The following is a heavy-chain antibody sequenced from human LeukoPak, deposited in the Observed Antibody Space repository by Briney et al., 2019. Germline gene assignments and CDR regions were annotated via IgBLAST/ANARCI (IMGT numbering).Heavy chain of an antibody. CDR1: GYTFTGYY. CDR2: INPKSGGT. D-gene: IGHD6-19*01. J-gene: IGHJ5*02. CDR3: ARDSDSSGWYWINWFDP. V-gene: IGHV1-2*02. Sequence: ASVTVSCKAPGYTFTGYYMHWVRQAPGQGLEWMGWINPKSGGTNYAQKFQGRVTMTRDTSISTAYMELSRLRSDDTAVYYCARDSDSSGWYWINWFDPWGQGTLVTVSS.